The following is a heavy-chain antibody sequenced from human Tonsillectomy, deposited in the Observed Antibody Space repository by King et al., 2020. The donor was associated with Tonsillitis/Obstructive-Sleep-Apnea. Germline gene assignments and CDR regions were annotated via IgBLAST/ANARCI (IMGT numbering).Heavy chain of an antibody. CDR1: GFTFRSYA. CDR3: AKVSVYNDWYYCDY. D-gene: IGHD3-9*01. V-gene: IGHV3-23*04. J-gene: IGHJ4*02. Sequence: VQLVESGGDLVQPGGSLRLSCAASGFTFRSYAMNWVRQAPGKGLEWVSGVSGSGTNTYYADSVRGRFTISRDSSKNTLYLQMNGLRAEDTAVYYCAKVSVYNDWYYCDYWGPGTLVSVST. CDR2: VSGSGTNT.